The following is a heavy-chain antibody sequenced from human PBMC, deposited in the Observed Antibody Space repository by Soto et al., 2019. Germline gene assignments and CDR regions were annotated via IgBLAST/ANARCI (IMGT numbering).Heavy chain of an antibody. J-gene: IGHJ4*02. V-gene: IGHV5-51*01. CDR3: AITVTIPSHIFDY. Sequence: GESLKISCKGSGYSFTSYWIGWVRQMPGKGLEWMGIIYPGDSDTRYSPSFQGQVTISADKSISTAYLQWSSLKASDTAMYYCAITVTIPSHIFDYWGQGTLVTVSS. CDR2: IYPGDSDT. D-gene: IGHD4-4*01. CDR1: GYSFTSYW.